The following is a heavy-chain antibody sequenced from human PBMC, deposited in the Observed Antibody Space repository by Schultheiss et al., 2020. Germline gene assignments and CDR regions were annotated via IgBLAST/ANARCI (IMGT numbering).Heavy chain of an antibody. CDR2: IHYSGSP. CDR1: GGSISSGGYY. D-gene: IGHD1-14*01. Sequence: SETLSLTCTVSGGSISSGGYYWSWIRQHPGKGLEWIGYIHYSGSPSYNPSLKSRVSLSVDTSKNQFSLKVNSVAAADTAVYYCARASGWNHVFFDYWGQGTLVTVSS. CDR3: ARASGWNHVFFDY. J-gene: IGHJ4*02. V-gene: IGHV4-30-4*08.